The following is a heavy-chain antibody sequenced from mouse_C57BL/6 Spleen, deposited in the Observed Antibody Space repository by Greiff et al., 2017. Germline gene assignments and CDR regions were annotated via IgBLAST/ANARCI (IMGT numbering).Heavy chain of an antibody. Sequence: VQLQQPGAELVKPGASVKLSCKASGYTFTSYWMQWVKQRPGQGLEWIGEIDPSDSYTNYNQKFKGKATLTVDTSSSTAYMQLSSLTSEDSAVYYCASFEAMDYWGQGTSVTGSS. CDR3: ASFEAMDY. CDR1: GYTFTSYW. J-gene: IGHJ4*01. CDR2: IDPSDSYT. V-gene: IGHV1-50*01.